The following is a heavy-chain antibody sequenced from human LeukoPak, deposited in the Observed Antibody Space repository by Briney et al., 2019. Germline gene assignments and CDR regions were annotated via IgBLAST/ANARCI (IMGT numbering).Heavy chain of an antibody. V-gene: IGHV3-30*18. CDR1: GFTFSSYG. CDR3: AKDGMSGCSGGSCYILPFDY. CDR2: ISYDGSNK. J-gene: IGHJ4*02. Sequence: GGSLRLSCAASGFTFSSYGMHWVRQAPGEGLEWVAVISYDGSNKYYADSVKGRFTISRDNSKNTLYLQMNSLRAEDTAVYYCAKDGMSGCSGGSCYILPFDYWGQGTLVTVSS. D-gene: IGHD2-15*01.